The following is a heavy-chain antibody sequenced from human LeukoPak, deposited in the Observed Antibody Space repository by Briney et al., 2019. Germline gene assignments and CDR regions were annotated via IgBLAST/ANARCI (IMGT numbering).Heavy chain of an antibody. V-gene: IGHV4-61*02. CDR2: IYTSGST. CDR1: GGSISSGSYY. D-gene: IGHD3-3*01. Sequence: PSQTLSLTCTVSGGSISSGSYYWSWLRHPAGKGLEWIGRIYTSGSTNYNPSLKSRVTIPVDSSKNQFSLKLSSVTAADTAVYYCARLYYDFWSPQDWFDPWGQGTLVTVSS. CDR3: ARLYYDFWSPQDWFDP. J-gene: IGHJ5*02.